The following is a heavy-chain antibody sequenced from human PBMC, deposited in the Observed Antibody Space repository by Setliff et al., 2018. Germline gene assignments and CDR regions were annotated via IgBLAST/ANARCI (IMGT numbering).Heavy chain of an antibody. CDR3: AKAHSLAVRGYFDY. D-gene: IGHD3-10*01. CDR1: GYTLTELS. J-gene: IGHJ4*02. V-gene: IGHV1-24*01. Sequence: ASVKVSCKVSGYTLTELSRHWVRQAPGKGLEWMGGFDPEDGETIYAQKFQGRVTMTEDTSTDTAYMELSSLRAEDTAVYYCAKAHSLAVRGYFDYWGQGTLVTVSS. CDR2: FDPEDGET.